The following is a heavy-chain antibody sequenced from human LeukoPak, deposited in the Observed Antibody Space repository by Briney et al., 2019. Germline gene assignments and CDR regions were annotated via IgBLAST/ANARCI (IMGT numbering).Heavy chain of an antibody. CDR2: IYYSGST. Sequence: SETLSLTCTVSGGSISSYYWSWIRQPPGKGLEWIGYIYYSGSTNYNPSLKSRVTISVDTSKNQFSLKLSSVTAADTAVYYCARESRDSSGYAFDIWGQGTMVTVSS. J-gene: IGHJ3*02. D-gene: IGHD3-22*01. CDR1: GGSISSYY. V-gene: IGHV4-59*01. CDR3: ARESRDSSGYAFDI.